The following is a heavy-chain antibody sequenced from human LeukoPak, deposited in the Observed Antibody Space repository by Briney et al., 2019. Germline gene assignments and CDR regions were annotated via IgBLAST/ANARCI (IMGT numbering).Heavy chain of an antibody. J-gene: IGHJ4*02. Sequence: SETLSLTCTVSGGSITSYYWSWVRQPAGKGLEWIGRIYSTGSTNYNPSLKSRATMSVDTSKNQFSLKLSSVTAADTAVYYCARGGLEYQLLSYFDYWGQGTLVTVSS. V-gene: IGHV4-4*07. CDR1: GGSITSYY. CDR3: ARGGLEYQLLSYFDY. CDR2: IYSTGST. D-gene: IGHD2-2*01.